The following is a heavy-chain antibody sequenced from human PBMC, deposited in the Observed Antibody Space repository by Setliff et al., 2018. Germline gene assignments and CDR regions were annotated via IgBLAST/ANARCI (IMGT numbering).Heavy chain of an antibody. CDR1: GASINSGTYY. CDR2: IHYRGTT. CDR3: ARGGTFRYFDF. Sequence: NPSETLSLTCTVSGASINSGTYYWAWIRQPPGKGLEWIGRIHYRGTTYSNASLASRLTISVDTSKNQFSLKLRSVTAADTAVYYCARGGTFRYFDFWGQGAPVTVSS. J-gene: IGHJ4*02. D-gene: IGHD5-12*01. V-gene: IGHV4-39*07.